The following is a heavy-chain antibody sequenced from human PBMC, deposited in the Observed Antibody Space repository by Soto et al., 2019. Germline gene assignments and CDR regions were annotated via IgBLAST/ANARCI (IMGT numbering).Heavy chain of an antibody. Sequence: EVQLVESGGGLVQPGGSLRLSCAASGFTFSDHHMDWVRQAPGKGLEWVGRARNKANSYTTAYAASVKGRFTISRDDSKNSLSLQMTSLKTEDAAVVFCARLKGTSFDLSGHGTLVTDSS. J-gene: IGHJ4*01. CDR1: GFTFSDHH. CDR3: ARLKGTSFDL. V-gene: IGHV3-72*01. CDR2: ARNKANSYTT.